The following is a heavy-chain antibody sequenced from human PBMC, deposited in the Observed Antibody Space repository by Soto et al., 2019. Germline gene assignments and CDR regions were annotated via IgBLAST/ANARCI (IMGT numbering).Heavy chain of an antibody. Sequence: DVPLVESGGGLVQPGGSLRLSCVVSGFSVSYTYMSWARQAPGKGLEWVSVFYDGDAEYYADSVKGRFTISRDKSKNTLYLQMNSLRAEDTAVYYCARDMPDGVDVWGQGTTVTVSS. J-gene: IGHJ6*02. CDR3: ARDMPDGVDV. CDR2: FYDGDAE. V-gene: IGHV3-66*01. CDR1: GFSVSYTY. D-gene: IGHD2-2*01.